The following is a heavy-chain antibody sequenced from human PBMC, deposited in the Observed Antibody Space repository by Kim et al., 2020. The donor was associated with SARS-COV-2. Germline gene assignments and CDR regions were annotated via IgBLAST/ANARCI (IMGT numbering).Heavy chain of an antibody. V-gene: IGHV3-11*06. Sequence: RFTISRGNAKNSLYLQMSSLRAEDTAVYYCARDQGITMVRGVIPTIPFDYWGQGTLVTVSS. CDR3: ARDQGITMVRGVIPTIPFDY. D-gene: IGHD3-10*01. J-gene: IGHJ4*02.